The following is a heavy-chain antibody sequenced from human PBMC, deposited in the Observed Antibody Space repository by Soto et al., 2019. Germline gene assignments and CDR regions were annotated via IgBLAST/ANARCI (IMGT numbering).Heavy chain of an antibody. D-gene: IGHD3-3*01. J-gene: IGHJ4*02. CDR3: ATFGVADLRGHY. CDR1: GFTFSTYA. Sequence: GGSLRLSCAASGFTFSTYAMSWVRQAPGKGLEWVSAISAGSASIFYADSMKGRFTISRDNSKNTLYLQMNSLRAEDTAVYYCATFGVADLRGHYWGLGTLVTVSS. CDR2: ISAGSASI. V-gene: IGHV3-23*01.